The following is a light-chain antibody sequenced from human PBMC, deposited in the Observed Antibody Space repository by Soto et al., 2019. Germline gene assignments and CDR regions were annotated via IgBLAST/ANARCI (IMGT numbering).Light chain of an antibody. J-gene: IGKJ4*01. CDR3: QQRHTPTLT. Sequence: QLTQSPAALSASTGDRGTITCGASQGISSYLAWYQQKPGKDPKLLIYAASNLQSGVPSRFSGSGSGTDFTLTISSLHPEDFATYFCQQRHTPTLTFGGGTKVDIK. CDR1: QGISSY. CDR2: AAS. V-gene: IGKV1-8*01.